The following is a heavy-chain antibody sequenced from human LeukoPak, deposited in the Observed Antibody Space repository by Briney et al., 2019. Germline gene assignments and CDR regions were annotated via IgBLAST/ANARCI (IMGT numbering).Heavy chain of an antibody. Sequence: PGGSLRLSCTASGFTFGDYAMSWVRQAPGKGLEWVGFIRSKAYGGTTEYAASVKGRFTISRDDSKSIAYLQMNSLKTEDTAVYYRTRDPIHSYWGQGTLVTVSS. CDR2: IRSKAYGGTT. CDR3: TRDPIHSY. D-gene: IGHD1-26*01. J-gene: IGHJ4*02. V-gene: IGHV3-49*04. CDR1: GFTFGDYA.